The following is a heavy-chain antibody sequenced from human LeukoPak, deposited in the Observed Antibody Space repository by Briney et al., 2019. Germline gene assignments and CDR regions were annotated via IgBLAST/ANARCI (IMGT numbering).Heavy chain of an antibody. CDR3: ARSPNWYFDL. CDR2: IYTSGST. CDR1: GGSISGYY. Sequence: SETLSLTCTVSGGSISGYYWSWLRQPAGKGLEWIGRIYTSGSTNYNPSLKSRVTISVDTSKNQFSLKLSSVTAADTAVYYCARSPNWYFDLWGRGTLVTVSS. V-gene: IGHV4-4*07. J-gene: IGHJ2*01.